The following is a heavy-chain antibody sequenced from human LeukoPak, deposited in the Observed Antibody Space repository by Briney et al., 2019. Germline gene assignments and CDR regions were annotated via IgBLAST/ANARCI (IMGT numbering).Heavy chain of an antibody. CDR1: GGSFRGYY. V-gene: IGHV4-34*01. CDR3: ARVVSEDIVLMVYARHFDY. Sequence: SETLSLTCAVYGGSFRGYYWSWIRQPPGKGLEWIGEINHSGSTNYNPSLKSRVTISVDTSKNQFSLKLSSVTAADTAVYYCARVVSEDIVLMVYARHFDYWGQGTLVTVSS. J-gene: IGHJ4*02. D-gene: IGHD2-8*01. CDR2: INHSGST.